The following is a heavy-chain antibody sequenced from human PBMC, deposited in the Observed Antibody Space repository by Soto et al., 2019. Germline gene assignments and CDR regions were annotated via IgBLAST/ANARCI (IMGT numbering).Heavy chain of an antibody. J-gene: IGHJ4*02. D-gene: IGHD6-19*01. Sequence: QVQLVQSGAEVKKPGSSVKVSGKASGGTFSSYTISWVRQAPGQGIEWMGRIIPILGIANYAQKFQGRVTITADKSTSTAYMELSSLRSEDKAVYYCARTRSGWVAGYFDYWCQGTLVTVSS. V-gene: IGHV1-69*02. CDR2: IIPILGIA. CDR3: ARTRSGWVAGYFDY. CDR1: GGTFSSYT.